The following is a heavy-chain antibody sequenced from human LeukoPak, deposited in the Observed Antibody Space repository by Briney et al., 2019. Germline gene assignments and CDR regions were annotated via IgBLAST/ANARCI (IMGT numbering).Heavy chain of an antibody. CDR1: GGSFSGYY. CDR3: AGTIPIDYGGNSDAFDI. CDR2: INHSGST. Sequence: ASESLALNCVVYGGSFSGYYWSWLRQPPGKGLEWIGEINHSGSTNYNPSLKSRVTISVDTSKNQFSLKLSSVTAADTAVYYCAGTIPIDYGGNSDAFDIWGQGTMVTVSS. D-gene: IGHD4-23*01. J-gene: IGHJ3*02. V-gene: IGHV4-34*01.